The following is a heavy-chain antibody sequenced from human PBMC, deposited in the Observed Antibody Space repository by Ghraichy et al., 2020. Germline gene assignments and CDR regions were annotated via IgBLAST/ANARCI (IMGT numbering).Heavy chain of an antibody. CDR2: ISYDGSNK. J-gene: IGHJ5*02. CDR1: GFTFSSYA. Sequence: LSLTCAASGFTFSSYAMHWVRQAPGKGLEWVAVISYDGSNKYYADSVKGRFTISRDNSKNTLYLQMNSLRAEDTAVYYCARDRSGGDYILSWFDPWGQGTLVTVSS. D-gene: IGHD4-17*01. V-gene: IGHV3-30*04. CDR3: ARDRSGGDYILSWFDP.